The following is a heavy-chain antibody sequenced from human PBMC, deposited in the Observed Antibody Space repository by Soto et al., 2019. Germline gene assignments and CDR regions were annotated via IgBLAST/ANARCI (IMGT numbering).Heavy chain of an antibody. V-gene: IGHV1-69*13. D-gene: IGHD3-10*01. Sequence: SVKVSCKASGVTFSRETLGWVRQAPGQGLEWVGGIIPLFGTASYAQKFQGRVTITADESTSTVYMELSSLRSDDTAVYFCATELGENPASPFDAWGQGTLVTVSS. CDR3: ATELGENPASPFDA. J-gene: IGHJ4*02. CDR1: GVTFSRET. CDR2: IIPLFGTA.